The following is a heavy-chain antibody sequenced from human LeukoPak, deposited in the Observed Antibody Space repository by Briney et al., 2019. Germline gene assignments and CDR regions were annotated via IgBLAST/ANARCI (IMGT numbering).Heavy chain of an antibody. Sequence: ASVKVSCKASGYTFTGYYMHWVRQAPGQGLEWMGWINPNSGGTSYAQKFQGRVTMTRDTSISTAYMELSRLRSDDTAVYYCARCPQGDYFDYWGQGTLVTVSS. V-gene: IGHV1-2*02. CDR2: INPNSGGT. J-gene: IGHJ4*02. CDR1: GYTFTGYY. CDR3: ARCPQGDYFDY.